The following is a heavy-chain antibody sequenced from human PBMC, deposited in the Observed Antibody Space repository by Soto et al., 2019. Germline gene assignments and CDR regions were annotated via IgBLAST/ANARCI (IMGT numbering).Heavy chain of an antibody. CDR1: GFTFSSYA. CDR2: ISGSGGST. D-gene: IGHD3-22*01. J-gene: IGHJ5*02. V-gene: IGHV3-23*01. Sequence: PGGSLRLSCAASGFTFSSYAMSWVRQAPGKGLEWVSAISGSGGSTYYADSVKGRFTISRDYSKNTLYLQMNSLRAEDTAVYYCAKASGYYDSSGENWFDPWGQGTLVTVSS. CDR3: AKASGYYDSSGENWFDP.